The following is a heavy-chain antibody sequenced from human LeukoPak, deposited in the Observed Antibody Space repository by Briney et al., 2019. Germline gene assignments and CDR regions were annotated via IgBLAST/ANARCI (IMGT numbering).Heavy chain of an antibody. CDR2: RSDDGSAQ. J-gene: IGHJ1*01. Sequence: GGSLRLSCTASGFTFSSYSMSWVRQAPGRGLEWVAVRSDDGSAQHYLDSVRGRSTISRDNSRNALSLQMNSLRPEDTAMYFCVKDRDPYSSGTWDSWGQGTLVIVSS. V-gene: IGHV3-30*18. D-gene: IGHD3-22*01. CDR1: GFTFSSYS. CDR3: VKDRDPYSSGTWDS.